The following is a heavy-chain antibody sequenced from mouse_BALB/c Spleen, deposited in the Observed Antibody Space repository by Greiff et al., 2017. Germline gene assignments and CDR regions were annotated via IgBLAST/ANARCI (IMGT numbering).Heavy chain of an antibody. CDR1: GFNIKDTY. Sequence: VQLKQSGAELVKPGASVKLSCTASGFNIKDTYMHWVKQRPEQGLEWIGRIDPANGNTKYDPKFQGKATITADTSSNTAYLQLSSLTSEDTAVYYCARSLYDYDFDYWGQGTTLTVSS. J-gene: IGHJ2*01. V-gene: IGHV14-3*02. CDR3: ARSLYDYDFDY. CDR2: IDPANGNT. D-gene: IGHD2-4*01.